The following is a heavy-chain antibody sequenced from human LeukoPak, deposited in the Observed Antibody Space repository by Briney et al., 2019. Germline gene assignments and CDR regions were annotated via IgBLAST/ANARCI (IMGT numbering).Heavy chain of an antibody. V-gene: IGHV3-30-3*01. Sequence: GGSLRLSCAASGFTFSSYAMHWVRQAPGKGLEWVAVISYDGSNKYYADSVKGRFTISRDNSKNTLYLQMNNLRAEDTAVYYCARSIAVAGDYYYGMDVWGQGTTVTVSS. CDR1: GFTFSSYA. D-gene: IGHD6-19*01. CDR2: ISYDGSNK. CDR3: ARSIAVAGDYYYGMDV. J-gene: IGHJ6*02.